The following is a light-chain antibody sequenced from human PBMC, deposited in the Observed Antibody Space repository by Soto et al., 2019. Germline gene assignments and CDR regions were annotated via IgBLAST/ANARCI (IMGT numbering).Light chain of an antibody. CDR3: LQKYFYSFT. CDR1: QGINSF. Sequence: AIQWTKSPSSLSASVGDRVTITCRASQGINSFLAGYQQKPWEALKRLIYGASTLQSGVPSRFSGSRSGTDFTLTTRSLQTEDFATGYCLQKYFYSFTFGLGTKVDI. J-gene: IGKJ3*01. CDR2: GAS. V-gene: IGKV1-6*01.